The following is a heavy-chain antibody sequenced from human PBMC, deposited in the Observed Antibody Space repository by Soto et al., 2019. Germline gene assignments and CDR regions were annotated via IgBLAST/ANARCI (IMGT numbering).Heavy chain of an antibody. J-gene: IGHJ3*02. V-gene: IGHV3-21*01. Sequence: EVQLVESGGGLVKPGGSLRLSCAASGFTFSSYSMNWVRQAPGKGLEWVSSISSSSSYIYYADSVKGRFTISRDNAKNSPYLQMNSLRAEDTAVYYCARGGPIGAFDIWGQGTMVTVSS. CDR1: GFTFSSYS. CDR3: ARGGPIGAFDI. CDR2: ISSSSSYI.